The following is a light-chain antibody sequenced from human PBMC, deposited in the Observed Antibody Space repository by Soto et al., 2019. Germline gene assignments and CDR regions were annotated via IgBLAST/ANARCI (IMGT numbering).Light chain of an antibody. J-gene: IGKJ4*01. V-gene: IGKV1-9*01. CDR3: QQVKSFPLT. Sequence: TELTQSPPFLSASVGDRVTITCRADEGITTYLAWYQQQPGKAPKVLIYGASTLQNGVPPRFSGSGSGTEFTLTISSLQPEDFATYYCQQVKSFPLTFGGGTKVEVK. CDR2: GAS. CDR1: EGITTY.